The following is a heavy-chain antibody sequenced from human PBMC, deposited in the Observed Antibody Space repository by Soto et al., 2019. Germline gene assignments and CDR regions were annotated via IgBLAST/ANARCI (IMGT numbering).Heavy chain of an antibody. Sequence: QVQLQESGPGLVKPSGTLSLTCAVSGDSVSSPSYWCWVRQPPGKGLEWIGEVFLTGTTSYNPALRSRVTISMDKSINQFSLDLSSVTAADTAVYYCARSAGWYAVHSWGPGTLVIVSS. CDR3: ARSAGWYAVHS. CDR1: GDSVSSPSY. V-gene: IGHV4-4*02. CDR2: VFLTGTT. J-gene: IGHJ4*02. D-gene: IGHD6-19*01.